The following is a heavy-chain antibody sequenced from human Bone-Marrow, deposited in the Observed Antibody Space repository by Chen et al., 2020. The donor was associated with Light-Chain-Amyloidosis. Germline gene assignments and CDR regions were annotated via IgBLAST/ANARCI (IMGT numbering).Heavy chain of an antibody. CDR2: ISDSGGNT. J-gene: IGHJ5*02. CDR1: GFSFNDYA. Sequence: EVQLLESGGGLVRLGGSLRLSCAASGFSFNDYAMSWVRQAPGKGLEWVSDISDSGGNTNYADSVKGRFTISRDNSKNTLYLDMNSLRVDDTALYYCARDTYYYDNIDYYSWFDPWGQGTLVTVSS. V-gene: IGHV3-23*01. D-gene: IGHD3-22*01. CDR3: ARDTYYYDNIDYYSWFDP.